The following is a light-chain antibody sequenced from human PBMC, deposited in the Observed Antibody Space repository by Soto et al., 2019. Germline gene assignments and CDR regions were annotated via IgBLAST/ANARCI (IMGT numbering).Light chain of an antibody. CDR3: QQRSEWPRT. V-gene: IGKV3-11*01. Sequence: EIVLTQSPATLSLSPGERATLSRRASQSISSSLAGYQQKPGQAPRLLIYDASTRATGFPARFSGSGSGTDFTLTIGSLEPEDFAVYYCQQRSEWPRTFGQGTKVEIK. J-gene: IGKJ1*01. CDR1: QSISSS. CDR2: DAS.